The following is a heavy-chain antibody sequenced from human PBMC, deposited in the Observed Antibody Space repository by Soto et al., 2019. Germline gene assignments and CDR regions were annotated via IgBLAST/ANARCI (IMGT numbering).Heavy chain of an antibody. CDR2: IYHTGRT. D-gene: IGHD6-19*01. J-gene: IGHJ4*02. CDR1: GYFITNGYY. V-gene: IGHV4-38-2*02. CDR3: ARDRAAVAGTFDY. Sequence: PSETLSLTCAVSGYFITNGYYWGWIRQPTGKGLEWIGSIYHTGRTYYNPSLKSRVTISVDTSKNQFSLKLSSVTAADTAVYYCARDRAAVAGTFDYWGQGTLVTVSS.